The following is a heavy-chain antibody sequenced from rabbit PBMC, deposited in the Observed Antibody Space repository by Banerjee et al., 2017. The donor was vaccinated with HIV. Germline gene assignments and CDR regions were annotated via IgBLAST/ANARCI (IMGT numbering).Heavy chain of an antibody. CDR2: IYAGSSGST. CDR3: ARYGSSSGYGMDL. D-gene: IGHD1-1*01. V-gene: IGHV1S45*01. Sequence: QEQLEETGGDLVKPEGSLTLTCTASGFTISSSYWICWVRQAPGKGLEWITCIYAGSSGSTKYASWAKGRFTISKTSSTTVTLQMTSLTAADTATYFCARYGSSSGYGMDLWGPGTLVTVS. J-gene: IGHJ6*01. CDR1: GFTISSSYW.